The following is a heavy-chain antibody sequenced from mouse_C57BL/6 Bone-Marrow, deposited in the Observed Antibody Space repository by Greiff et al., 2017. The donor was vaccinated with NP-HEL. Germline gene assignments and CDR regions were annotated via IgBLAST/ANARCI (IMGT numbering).Heavy chain of an antibody. CDR1: GFTFSDAW. Sequence: EVKLMESGGGLVQPGGSMKLSCAASGFTFSDAWMDWVRQSPEKGLEWVAEIRNKANNHATYYAESVKGRFTISRDDSKSSVYLQMNSLRAEDTGIYYCTTGNWFAYWGQGTLVTVSA. CDR3: TTGNWFAY. V-gene: IGHV6-6*01. CDR2: IRNKANNHAT. J-gene: IGHJ3*01. D-gene: IGHD4-1*01.